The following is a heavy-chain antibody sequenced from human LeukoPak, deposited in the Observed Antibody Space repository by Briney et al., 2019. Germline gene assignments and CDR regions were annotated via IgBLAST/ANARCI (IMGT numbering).Heavy chain of an antibody. J-gene: IGHJ5*02. V-gene: IGHV4-59*11. CDR2: IYYSGST. CDR3: ARDSHYYDSGGYGLGP. Sequence: SETLSLTCTVSGGSISSHYWSWIRQPPGKGLEWIGYIYYSGSTNYNPSLKSRVTISVDTSKNQFSLKLSSVTAADTAVYYCARDSHYYDSGGYGLGPWGQGTLVTVSS. D-gene: IGHD3-22*01. CDR1: GGSISSHY.